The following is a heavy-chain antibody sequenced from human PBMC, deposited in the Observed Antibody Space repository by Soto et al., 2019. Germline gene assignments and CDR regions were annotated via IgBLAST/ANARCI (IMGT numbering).Heavy chain of an antibody. V-gene: IGHV4-39*01. D-gene: IGHD3-22*01. CDR3: ARTGYYDSSGYYWSFDY. J-gene: IGHJ4*02. CDR1: GGSISSSSYY. CDR2: IYYSGST. Sequence: SATLSLTCTVSGGSISSSSYYWGWIRQPRGKGLEWIGSIYYSGSTYYNPSLKSRVTISVDTSKNQFSLKLSSVTAADTAVYYCARTGYYDSSGYYWSFDYWGQGTLVTVSS.